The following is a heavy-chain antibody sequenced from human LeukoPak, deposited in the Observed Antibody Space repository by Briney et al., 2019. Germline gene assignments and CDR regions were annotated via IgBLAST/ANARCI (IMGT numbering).Heavy chain of an antibody. V-gene: IGHV1-8*01. CDR2: MNPNSGNT. CDR3: ATRLHNSGLLWSEDGHDGAFDI. D-gene: IGHD3-10*01. J-gene: IGHJ3*02. CDR1: GYTFTSYD. Sequence: ASVTVSCKASGYTFTSYDINWVRQAPGQGREGMGWMNPNSGNTGYAQKFQGRVTMTRNTSISTAYMELSSLRSEDTAVYYCATRLHNSGLLWSEDGHDGAFDIWGQGTMVTVSS.